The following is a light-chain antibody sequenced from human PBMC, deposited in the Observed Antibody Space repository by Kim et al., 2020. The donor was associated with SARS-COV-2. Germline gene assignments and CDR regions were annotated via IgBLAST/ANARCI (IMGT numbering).Light chain of an antibody. Sequence: DIVMTQSPDSLAVSLGERGTINCKSSQSVLYSSNNKNYLAWYQQKPGQPPKLLIYWASTRESGVPDRFSGSGSGTDFTLTISTLQAEDVAVYYCQQCYSIPLTFGGGTKVDIK. CDR3: QQCYSIPLT. V-gene: IGKV4-1*01. CDR1: QSVLYSSNNKNY. J-gene: IGKJ4*01. CDR2: WAS.